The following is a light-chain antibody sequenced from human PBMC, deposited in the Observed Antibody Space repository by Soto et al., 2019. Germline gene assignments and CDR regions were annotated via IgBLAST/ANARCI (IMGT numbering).Light chain of an antibody. J-gene: IGKJ5*01. CDR2: GAS. Sequence: EVVMTHSPATLSVAPGERATLSCKASESVSTNLAWYQQRPGQAPRLVIYGASTRATGIPARFSGGGSGTEFTLTISSLQSEDFAVYYCQQYHSWPPITFGQGTRLEIK. CDR1: ESVSTN. CDR3: QQYHSWPPIT. V-gene: IGKV3-15*01.